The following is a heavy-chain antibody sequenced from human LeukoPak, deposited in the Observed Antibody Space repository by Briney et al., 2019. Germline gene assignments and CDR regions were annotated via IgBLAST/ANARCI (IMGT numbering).Heavy chain of an antibody. Sequence: GGSLRLSCAASGFTFSSYSMNWVRQAPGKGLEWVSYISSSSSTIYYADSVKGRFTISRDNAKNSLYLQMNSLRAEDTAVYYCARAEGTTVAFYYYYYMDVWGKGTTVTVSS. J-gene: IGHJ6*03. CDR1: GFTFSSYS. CDR2: ISSSSSTI. CDR3: ARAEGTTVAFYYYYYMDV. D-gene: IGHD4-23*01. V-gene: IGHV3-48*04.